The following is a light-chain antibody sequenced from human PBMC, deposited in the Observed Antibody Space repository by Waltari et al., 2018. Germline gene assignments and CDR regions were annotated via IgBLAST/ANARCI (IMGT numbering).Light chain of an antibody. CDR1: QTIGSQ. CDR2: DVS. J-gene: IGKJ1*01. Sequence: EIVLTQSPATLSLSPGERATLSCRASQTIGSQLAWYQQKPGQAPRLLTSDVSNRATGIPVRFSGSGSGTDFTLTISSLEPEDFAVYYCQQRDSWPLTFGQGTKVEI. V-gene: IGKV3-11*01. CDR3: QQRDSWPLT.